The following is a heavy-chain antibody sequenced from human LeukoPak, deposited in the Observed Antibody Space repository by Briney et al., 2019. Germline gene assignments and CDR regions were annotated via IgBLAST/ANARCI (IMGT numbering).Heavy chain of an antibody. J-gene: IGHJ3*02. Sequence: SETLSLTCTASGTSIRSSSMSWGWIRQPPGKGLEWLGSVYYTGSTFHNPSLKSRVTISVDTSKNQFSLKLSSVTAADTAVYYCARGRLITMIVVVIQTQKGSLAFDIWGQGTMVTVSS. CDR1: GTSIRSSSMS. CDR3: ARGRLITMIVVVIQTQKGSLAFDI. CDR2: VYYTGST. V-gene: IGHV4-39*07. D-gene: IGHD3-22*01.